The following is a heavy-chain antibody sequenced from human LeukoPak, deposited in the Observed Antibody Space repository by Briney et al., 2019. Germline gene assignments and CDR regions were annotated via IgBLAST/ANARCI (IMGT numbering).Heavy chain of an antibody. CDR1: GFTFSSYG. CDR2: IRYDGSNK. J-gene: IGHJ4*02. D-gene: IGHD4-17*01. Sequence: GGSLRLSCAASGFTFSSYGMHWVRQAPGKGLEWVAFIRYDGSNKYYADSVKGRFTISRDNSKNTLYLQMNSLRAEDTAVYYCARGEGHGDYYFDYWGQGTLVTVSS. CDR3: ARGEGHGDYYFDY. V-gene: IGHV3-30*02.